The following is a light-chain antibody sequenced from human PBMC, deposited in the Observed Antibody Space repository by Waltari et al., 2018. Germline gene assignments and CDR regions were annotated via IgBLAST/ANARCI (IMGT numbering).Light chain of an antibody. V-gene: IGLV2-23*03. CDR1: SRDVGSSNL. CDR2: EGS. CDR3: CSYAGGSAFVV. J-gene: IGLJ2*01. Sequence: QSALTQPASLSGSPGQSLTIPCTGTSRDVGSSNLVSWYQQHPGKAPKLIIYEGSKRPSGVSNRFSGSKSGNTASLTISGLQAEDEADYHCCSYAGGSAFVVFGGGTKLTVL.